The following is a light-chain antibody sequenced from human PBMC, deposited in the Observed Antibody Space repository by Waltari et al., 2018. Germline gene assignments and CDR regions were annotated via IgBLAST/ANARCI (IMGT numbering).Light chain of an antibody. CDR3: HSRDTSGTHVL. Sequence: QQTPGRAPVLVVDGKNTRPSWIPDRSSGSTSGHTAPLTISGAQAEDAADYFCHSRDTSGTHVLFGGWTTVTVL. CDR2: GKN. V-gene: IGLV3-19*01. J-gene: IGLJ3*02.